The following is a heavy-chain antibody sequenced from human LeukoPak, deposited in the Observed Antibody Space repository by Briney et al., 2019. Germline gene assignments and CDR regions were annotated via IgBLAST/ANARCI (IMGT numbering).Heavy chain of an antibody. CDR2: IKQDGSEK. Sequence: GGSLRLSCAASGFTFSSYWMSWVRQAPGKGLEWVANIKQDGSEKYYVDSVKGRFTISRDNAKNSLYLQMNSLRAEDTAVYYCARDDSSGYYYFDYWGQGTLVTVSS. D-gene: IGHD3-22*01. V-gene: IGHV3-7*01. CDR3: ARDDSSGYYYFDY. J-gene: IGHJ4*02. CDR1: GFTFSSYW.